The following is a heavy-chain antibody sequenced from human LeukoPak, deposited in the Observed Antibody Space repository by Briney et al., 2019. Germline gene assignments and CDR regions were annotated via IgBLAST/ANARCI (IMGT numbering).Heavy chain of an antibody. CDR3: ALSDTAMIKGGFDY. D-gene: IGHD5-18*01. Sequence: PSETLSLTCTVSGGSVSSDNYYWTWIRQPPGKGLQWIGYISYSGSTNYNPSIKSRVTISLHASKNQFSLRLSSLTAADTAVYYCALSDTAMIKGGFDYWGQGTLVTVSS. CDR2: ISYSGST. CDR1: GGSVSSDNYY. V-gene: IGHV4-61*01. J-gene: IGHJ4*02.